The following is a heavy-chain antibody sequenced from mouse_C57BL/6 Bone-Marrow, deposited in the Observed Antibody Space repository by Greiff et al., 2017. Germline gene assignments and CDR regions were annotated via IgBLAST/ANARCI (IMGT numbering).Heavy chain of an antibody. CDR1: GYSFTSYY. V-gene: IGHV1-66*01. CDR2: LYPGSGNT. CDR3: ARGGDSSGYLY. D-gene: IGHD3-2*02. J-gene: IGHJ2*01. Sequence: QVQLQQSGPELVKPGASVKISCKASGYSFTSYYIHWVKQRPGQGLEWIGWLYPGSGNTKYNEKFKGKATLTADTSSSTAYMQLSSLTSEDSAVYYCARGGDSSGYLYWGQGTTLTVSS.